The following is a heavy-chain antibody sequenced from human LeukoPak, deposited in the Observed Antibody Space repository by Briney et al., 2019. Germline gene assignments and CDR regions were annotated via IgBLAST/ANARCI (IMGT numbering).Heavy chain of an antibody. Sequence: GESLKISCKGSGYRFTNYWIAWVRQMPGKGLEWMGIIYPGDSDTKYSPSFQGQVTISADKSISTAYLQWSSLKASDTAMYYCARRRNWNRGWVDYWGQGTLVTVSS. CDR1: GYRFTNYW. J-gene: IGHJ4*02. V-gene: IGHV5-51*01. D-gene: IGHD1-1*01. CDR3: ARRRNWNRGWVDY. CDR2: IYPGDSDT.